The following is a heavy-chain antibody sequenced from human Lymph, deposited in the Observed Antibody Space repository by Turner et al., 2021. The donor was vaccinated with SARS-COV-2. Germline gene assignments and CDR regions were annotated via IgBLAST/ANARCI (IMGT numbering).Heavy chain of an antibody. Sequence: QVQLVQSGAEVKKPGASVKVSCKASGYTFTSYYMHLVRQAPGQGLEWMRIINPSGGSTSYAQKFQGSVTMTRDTSTSTVYMELSSLRSEDTAVYYCARDPPIQIWVDYFYYGMDVWGQGTTVTVSS. J-gene: IGHJ6*02. D-gene: IGHD5-18*01. CDR1: GYTFTSYY. CDR2: INPSGGST. CDR3: ARDPPIQIWVDYFYYGMDV. V-gene: IGHV1-46*01.